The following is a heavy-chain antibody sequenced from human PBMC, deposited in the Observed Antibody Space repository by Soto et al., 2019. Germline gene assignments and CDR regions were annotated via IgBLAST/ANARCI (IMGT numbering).Heavy chain of an antibody. CDR2: ISYDGSYK. CDR1: DFTFSDYV. CDR3: AKDRGRYCSGGSCLLFDD. D-gene: IGHD2-15*01. J-gene: IGHJ4*02. Sequence: QVQLVESGGGVVQPGRSLRLSCAASDFTFSDYVMHWVRQAPGKGLEWVARISYDGSYKYYADSVKGRFTISRDTSKNTLFLEMISLKAEETAVYYCAKDRGRYCSGGSCLLFDDWGQGTLVTVSS. V-gene: IGHV3-30*18.